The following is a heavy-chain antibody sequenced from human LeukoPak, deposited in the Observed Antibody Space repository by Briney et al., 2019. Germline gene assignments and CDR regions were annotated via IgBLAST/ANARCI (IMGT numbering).Heavy chain of an antibody. Sequence: GGSLRLSCAASGVTFSSYAMSWGRQAPGQGLEGFSAISGSGGSTYYADPVKGRFTISRDNSKNTLYLQMNSLRAEDTAVYYCAKDIYSGYDFAHYYYGMDVWGQGTTVTVSS. CDR3: AKDIYSGYDFAHYYYGMDV. CDR2: ISGSGGST. CDR1: GVTFSSYA. J-gene: IGHJ6*02. V-gene: IGHV3-23*01. D-gene: IGHD5-12*01.